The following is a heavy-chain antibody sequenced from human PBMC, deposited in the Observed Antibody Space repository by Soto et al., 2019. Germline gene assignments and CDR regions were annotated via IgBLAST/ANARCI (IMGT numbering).Heavy chain of an antibody. D-gene: IGHD6-6*01. Sequence: ASVKVSCKASGYTVTGYYMHWERHAPGKRLEWLGWLHSNIGGTTYAQNFQGWVTITRDTSLSTAYMELSRLRSDDTAVYYCAGDGSRIAARSFYYYGMDDW. CDR3: AGDGSRIAARSFYYYGMDD. CDR2: LHSNIGGT. J-gene: IGHJ6*01. CDR1: GYTVTGYY. V-gene: IGHV1-2*04.